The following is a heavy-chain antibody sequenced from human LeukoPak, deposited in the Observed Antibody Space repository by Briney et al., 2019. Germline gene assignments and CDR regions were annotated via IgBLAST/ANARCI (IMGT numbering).Heavy chain of an antibody. CDR2: IYYSGST. CDR3: ARDSSYGDTFDY. D-gene: IGHD4-17*01. Sequence: SETLSLTCTVSDGSISSGGYYWSWIRQHPGKGLEWIGYIYYSGSTYYNPSLKSRVTISVDTSKNQFSLKLSSVTAADTAVYCCARDSSYGDTFDYWGQGTLVTVSS. CDR1: DGSISSGGYY. V-gene: IGHV4-31*03. J-gene: IGHJ4*02.